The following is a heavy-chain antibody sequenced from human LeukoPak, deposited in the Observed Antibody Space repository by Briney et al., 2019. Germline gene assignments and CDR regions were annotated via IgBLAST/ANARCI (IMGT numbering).Heavy chain of an antibody. CDR2: IKQDGSEK. Sequence: PGGSLRLSCAASGFTFSSYWMSWVRQAPGKGLEWVANIKQDGSEKYYVDSVKGRFTISRDNAKNSLYLQMNSLRAEDTAAYYCARDPLYSSSWYHFDYWGQGTLVTVSS. CDR3: ARDPLYSSSWYHFDY. CDR1: GFTFSSYW. V-gene: IGHV3-7*01. J-gene: IGHJ4*02. D-gene: IGHD6-13*01.